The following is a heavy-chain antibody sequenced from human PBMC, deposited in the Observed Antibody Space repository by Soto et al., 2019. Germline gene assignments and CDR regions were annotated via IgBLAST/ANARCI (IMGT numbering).Heavy chain of an antibody. Sequence: QMRLVESGGGVVQPGRSLRLSCLVSGFTLGYYGTHWVRQAPGKGLECVAHLSYDGVYTAYADSVKGRFTISSDSSKITLFLQMDSLTTDYTAVYYCAKGQRGSSVGMDVWGQGTNVNVSS. CDR3: AKGQRGSSVGMDV. V-gene: IGHV3-30*18. D-gene: IGHD3-22*01. J-gene: IGHJ6*02. CDR1: GFTLGYYG. CDR2: LSYDGVYT.